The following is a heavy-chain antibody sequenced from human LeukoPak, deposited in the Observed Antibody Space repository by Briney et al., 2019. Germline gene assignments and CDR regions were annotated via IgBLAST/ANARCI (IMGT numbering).Heavy chain of an antibody. J-gene: IGHJ6*03. CDR2: IYYSGST. CDR3: ARTYYYYMDV. CDR1: GDSISSSSSY. Sequence: SETLSLTCTVSGDSISSSSSYWGWIRQPPGKGLEWIGSIYYSGSTNYNPSLMSRVTISLDKSKNQFSLNLNSVTAADTAVYFCARTYYYYMDVWGKGTTVTVS. V-gene: IGHV4-39*07.